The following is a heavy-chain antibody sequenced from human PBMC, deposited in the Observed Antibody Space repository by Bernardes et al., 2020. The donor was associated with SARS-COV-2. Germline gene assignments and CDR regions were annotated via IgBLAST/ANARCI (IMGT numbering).Heavy chain of an antibody. D-gene: IGHD3-22*01. CDR3: ALPPTNYDRYGMDL. V-gene: IGHV1-2*02. CDR1: GYTFTGYY. Sequence: ASLKVSCKASGYTFTGYYIHWVRQAPGQGLEWMGWINPNSGGTNYAQKFQGRVTMIRDTSISTAYMELSRLRSDDTAVYYCALPPTNYDRYGMDLWGQGTTVTVSS. J-gene: IGHJ6*02. CDR2: INPNSGGT.